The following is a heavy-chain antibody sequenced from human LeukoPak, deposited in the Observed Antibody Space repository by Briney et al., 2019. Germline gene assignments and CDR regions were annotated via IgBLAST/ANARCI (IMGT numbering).Heavy chain of an antibody. V-gene: IGHV3-7*01. Sequence: PGGSLRLSCAASGFTFSSYRMTWVRQAPGKGREWVANIKQDGSEKYYVDSVKGRFTISRDNAKNSLYLQMNTLRAEDTAVYYCAKAAYASPDYWAQGTLVTVSS. D-gene: IGHD4-17*01. CDR1: GFTFSSYR. CDR3: AKAAYASPDY. J-gene: IGHJ4*02. CDR2: IKQDGSEK.